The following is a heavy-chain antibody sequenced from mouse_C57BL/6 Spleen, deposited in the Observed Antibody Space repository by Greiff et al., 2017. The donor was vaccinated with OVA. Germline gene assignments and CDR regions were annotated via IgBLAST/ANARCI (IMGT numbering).Heavy chain of an antibody. J-gene: IGHJ4*01. V-gene: IGHV1-55*01. CDR1: GYTFTSYW. CDR3: ARWYYGSSLYAMDY. D-gene: IGHD1-1*01. CDR2: IYPGSGST. Sequence: QVQLKQPGAELVKPGASVKMSCKASGYTFTSYWLTWVKQRPGQGLEWIGDIYPGSGSTNYNEKFKSKATLTVDTSSSTAYMQLSSLTSEDSAVYYCARWYYGSSLYAMDYWGQGTSVTVSS.